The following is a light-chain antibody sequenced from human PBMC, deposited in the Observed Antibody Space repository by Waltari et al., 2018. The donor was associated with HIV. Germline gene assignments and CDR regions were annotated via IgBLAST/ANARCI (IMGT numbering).Light chain of an antibody. CDR3: GTWDSSVSAVV. CDR1: SSNNGNNY. Sequence: SVLTQPPSVSAAPGQKVTISCSGSSSNNGNNYVSWYQQLPGTATKLLIYENNKRPAGMPDRFSGAKAGTSATLGSTEHQTGDEGDYDCGTWDSSVSAVVFGGGTKLT. V-gene: IGLV1-51*02. CDR2: ENN. J-gene: IGLJ2*01.